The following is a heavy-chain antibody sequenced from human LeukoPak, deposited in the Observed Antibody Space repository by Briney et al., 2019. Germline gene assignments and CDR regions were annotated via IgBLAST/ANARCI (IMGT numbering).Heavy chain of an antibody. CDR2: ISGSGGST. Sequence: GGSLRLSCAASGFTFSSYAMSWVRQAPGKGLEWVSAISGSGGSTYYADSVKGRFTISRDNAKNSLYLQMNSLRAEDTAVYYCARGGSGSYYFGLSDYWGQGTLVTVSS. J-gene: IGHJ4*02. CDR1: GFTFSSYA. CDR3: ARGGSGSYYFGLSDY. V-gene: IGHV3-23*01. D-gene: IGHD3-10*01.